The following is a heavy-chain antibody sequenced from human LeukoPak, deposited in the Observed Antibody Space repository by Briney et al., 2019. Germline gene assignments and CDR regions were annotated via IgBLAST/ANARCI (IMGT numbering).Heavy chain of an antibody. J-gene: IGHJ4*02. Sequence: SGPTLVKPTQTLTLTCTFSGFSHSTSGAGVGWIRQPPGKALEWLALIYWDDDKRYSPSLKSRLTITKDTSKNQVVLTMTNMDPVDTATYYCAHGAGSWYLYYFDYWGQGTLVTVSS. V-gene: IGHV2-5*02. CDR2: IYWDDDK. CDR3: AHGAGSWYLYYFDY. CDR1: GFSHSTSGAG. D-gene: IGHD6-13*01.